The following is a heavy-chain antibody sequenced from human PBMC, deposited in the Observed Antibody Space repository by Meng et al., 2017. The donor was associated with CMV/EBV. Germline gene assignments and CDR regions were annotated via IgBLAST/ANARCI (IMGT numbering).Heavy chain of an antibody. CDR3: ARDPRLWVAGANPLYYFDY. CDR2: IRYDGSNK. CDR1: GFTFSSYG. V-gene: IGHV3-30*02. J-gene: IGHJ4*02. D-gene: IGHD6-19*01. Sequence: GESLKISCAASGFTFSSYGMHWVRQAPGKGLEWVAFIRYDGSNKYYADSVKGRFTISRDNSKNTLYLQMNSLRAEDTALYYCARDPRLWVAGANPLYYFDYWGQGTLVTVSS.